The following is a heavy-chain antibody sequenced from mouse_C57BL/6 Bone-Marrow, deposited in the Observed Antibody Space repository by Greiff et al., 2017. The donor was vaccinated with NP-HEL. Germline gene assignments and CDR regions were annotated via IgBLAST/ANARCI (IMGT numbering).Heavy chain of an antibody. D-gene: IGHD2-5*01. CDR2: IDPSDSYT. CDR1: GYTFTSYW. V-gene: IGHV1-59*01. Sequence: QVQLQQPGAELVRPGTSVKLSCKASGYTFTSYWMHWVKQRPGQGLEWIGVIDPSDSYTNYNQKFKGKATLTVDTSSSTAYMQLSSLTSEDSAVYYCARYYSNYVWYFDVWGTGTTVTVSS. CDR3: ARYYSNYVWYFDV. J-gene: IGHJ1*03.